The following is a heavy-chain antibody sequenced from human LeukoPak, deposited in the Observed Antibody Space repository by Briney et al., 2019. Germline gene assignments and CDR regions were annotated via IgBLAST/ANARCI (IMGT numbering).Heavy chain of an antibody. D-gene: IGHD6-13*01. J-gene: IGHJ5*02. V-gene: IGHV4-4*07. CDR2: IYTSGST. CDR1: GGSISSYY. CDR3: AREGYSRGVNWFDP. Sequence: SETLSLTCTVSGGSISSYYWSWIRQPAGKGLEWIGRIYTSGSTNYNPSLKSRVTMSVDTSKNQFSLKLSSVTAADTAVYYCAREGYSRGVNWFDPWGQGTLVTVSS.